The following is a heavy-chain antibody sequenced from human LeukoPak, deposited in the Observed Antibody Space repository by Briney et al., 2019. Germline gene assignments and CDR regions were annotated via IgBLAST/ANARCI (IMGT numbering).Heavy chain of an antibody. Sequence: SETLSLTCTVSGGSISSGGYYWSWIRQHPGKGLEWIGYIYYSGSTYYNPSLKSRVTISVDTSKSQFSLKLSSVTAADTAVYYCARGRTGLPAAYWGQGTLVTVSS. CDR3: ARGRTGLPAAY. D-gene: IGHD1-14*01. CDR2: IYYSGST. V-gene: IGHV4-31*03. CDR1: GGSISSGGYY. J-gene: IGHJ4*02.